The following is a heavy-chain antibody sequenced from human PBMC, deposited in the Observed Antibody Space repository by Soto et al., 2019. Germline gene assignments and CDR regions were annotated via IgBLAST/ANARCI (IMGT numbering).Heavy chain of an antibody. CDR1: GFSFSSFA. V-gene: IGHV3-30*18. CDR2: MSSDETKI. CDR3: AKDRGSGTLRYYGMDV. Sequence: QVQLVESGGGVVQPGRSLRLSCAASGFSFSSFAVHWVRQAPGKGLEWVAVMSSDETKINYADSVKGRFTISRDNSKNTLFLQLNGLRPEDTAVYFCAKDRGSGTLRYYGMDVWGQGTTVTVYS. J-gene: IGHJ6*02. D-gene: IGHD3-10*01.